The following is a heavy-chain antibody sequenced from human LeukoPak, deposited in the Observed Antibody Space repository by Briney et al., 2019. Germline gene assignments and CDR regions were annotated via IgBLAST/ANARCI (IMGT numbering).Heavy chain of an antibody. D-gene: IGHD3-10*01. J-gene: IGHJ3*02. CDR2: ISSSGSTI. CDR1: GFTFSSYE. CDR3: ARAERDRFVFDI. Sequence: QPGGSLRLSCAASGFTFSSYEMNWVRQAPGKGLEWVSYISSSGSTIYYADSVKGRFTISRDNAKNSLYLQMNSLRAEDTAVYYCARAERDRFVFDIWGQGTMVTVPS. V-gene: IGHV3-48*03.